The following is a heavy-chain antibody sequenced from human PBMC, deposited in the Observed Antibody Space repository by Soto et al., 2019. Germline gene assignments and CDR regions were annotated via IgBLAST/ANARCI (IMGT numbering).Heavy chain of an antibody. CDR2: IIPILGTA. CDR1: GGTFSSYA. J-gene: IGHJ4*02. V-gene: IGHV1-69*13. D-gene: IGHD2-15*01. Sequence: ASVKVSCKASGGTFSSYAISWVLQAPGKRLEWMGGIIPILGTANYAQKFQGRVTITADESTSTAYMELSSLRSEDTAVYYCARGGCSGGSCLSLWDYWGQGTLVTVSS. CDR3: ARGGCSGGSCLSLWDY.